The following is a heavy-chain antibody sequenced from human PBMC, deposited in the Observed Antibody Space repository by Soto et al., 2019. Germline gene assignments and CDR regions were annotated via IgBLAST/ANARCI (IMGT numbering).Heavy chain of an antibody. CDR2: IYHSGST. D-gene: IGHD1-1*01. CDR1: GGSISSGGYS. CDR3: ARRYGYSFDY. V-gene: IGHV4-30-2*01. Sequence: SETLSVTCAVSGGSISSGGYSWSWIRQPPGKGLEWIGYIYHSGSTYYNPSLKSRVTISVDRSKNQFSLKLSSVTAADTAVYYCARRYGYSFDYWGQGTLVTVSS. J-gene: IGHJ4*02.